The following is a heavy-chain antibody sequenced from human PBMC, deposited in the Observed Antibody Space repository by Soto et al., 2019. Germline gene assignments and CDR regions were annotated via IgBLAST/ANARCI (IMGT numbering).Heavy chain of an antibody. V-gene: IGHV4-59*01. CDR1: GCSISSYY. CDR2: IYYSGST. Sequence: PSETLSLTCPVSGCSISSYYWSWIRQPPGKGLEWIGYIYYSGSTNYNPSLKSRVTISVDTSKNQFSLKLSSVTAADTAVYYCARESKAGGYYDSSGYYSYNWFDPWGQGTLVTVSS. CDR3: ARESKAGGYYDSSGYYSYNWFDP. D-gene: IGHD3-22*01. J-gene: IGHJ5*02.